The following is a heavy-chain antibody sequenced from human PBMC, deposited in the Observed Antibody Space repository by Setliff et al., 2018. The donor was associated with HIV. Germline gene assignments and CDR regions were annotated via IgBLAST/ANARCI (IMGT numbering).Heavy chain of an antibody. CDR2: INAGYGNT. J-gene: IGHJ4*02. CDR1: GYTFTDNY. V-gene: IGHV1-3*01. D-gene: IGHD3-9*01. Sequence: ASVKVSCKASGYTFTDNYIHWVRQAPGQSLEWMGWINAGYGNTKYSQKFQGRVTITRDTSASTAYMEVSSLRSEDTAVYYCARGFLTDISDYWGQGTLVTVSS. CDR3: ARGFLTDISDY.